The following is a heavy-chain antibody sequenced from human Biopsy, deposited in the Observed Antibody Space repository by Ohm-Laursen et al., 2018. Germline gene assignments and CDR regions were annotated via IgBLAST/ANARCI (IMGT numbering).Heavy chain of an antibody. V-gene: IGHV4-31*01. Sequence: TLSLTCTVSGGSTSSGGSYWSWIRQRPGKGLEWIGYIFNSANTYYSPSLKNLITISGDTSKNQFSLKLNSVTAADTAVYYCARGDYFDSNGYFWFDPWGREPWSPSPQ. D-gene: IGHD3-22*01. J-gene: IGHJ5*02. CDR3: ARGDYFDSNGYFWFDP. CDR2: IFNSANT. CDR1: GGSTSSGGSY.